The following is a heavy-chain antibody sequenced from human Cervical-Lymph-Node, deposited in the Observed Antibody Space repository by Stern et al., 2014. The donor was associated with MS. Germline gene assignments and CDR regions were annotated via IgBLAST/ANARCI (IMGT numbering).Heavy chain of an antibody. V-gene: IGHV4-59*01. J-gene: IGHJ4*02. CDR2: SYYTGIT. CDR3: AAEVGSTRLAY. Sequence: QVQLQESGPGLVKPSETLSLTCTISGGSINSYYWSWIRQPPGKGLEWIGYSYYTGITNYNPSLKSRVTMSVDMSKKQFSLRLNSVTAADTAVYYCAAEVGSTRLAYWGQGTLVSVSS. D-gene: IGHD1-26*01. CDR1: GGSINSYY.